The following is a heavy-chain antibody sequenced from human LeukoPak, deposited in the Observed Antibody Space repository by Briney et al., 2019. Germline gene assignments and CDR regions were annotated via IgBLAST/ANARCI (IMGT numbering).Heavy chain of an antibody. J-gene: IGHJ5*02. V-gene: IGHV4-59*01. CDR1: GDSLSSYY. Sequence: SETLSLTCTVSGDSLSSYYLSWIRQPPGKGLECIGYIHYTGSTNYNPSLKSRVTISVETSKNQFSLKLKSVTAADTAVYYCARGGYYGSGNDFRFDPWGQGTLVTVSS. CDR2: IHYTGST. D-gene: IGHD3-10*01. CDR3: ARGGYYGSGNDFRFDP.